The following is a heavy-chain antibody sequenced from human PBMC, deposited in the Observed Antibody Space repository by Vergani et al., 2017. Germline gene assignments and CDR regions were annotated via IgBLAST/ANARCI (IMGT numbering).Heavy chain of an antibody. J-gene: IGHJ4*02. V-gene: IGHV3-23*01. CDR1: GFTFDDYA. Sequence: EVQLLESGGGLVQPGRSLRLSCAASGFTFDDYAMHWVRHAPGKGLEWVSAISGSGGSTYYAESVKGRFTISRDNSKITLYLQMNSLRAEDTAVYYCAKMSAEWGSVVAATHDYWGQGTLVTVSS. CDR3: AKMSAEWGSVVAATHDY. D-gene: IGHD2-15*01. CDR2: ISGSGGST.